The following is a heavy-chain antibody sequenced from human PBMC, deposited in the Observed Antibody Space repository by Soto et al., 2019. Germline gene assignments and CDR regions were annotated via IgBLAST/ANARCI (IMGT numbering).Heavy chain of an antibody. CDR2: ISYDGTNK. J-gene: IGHJ4*02. Sequence: QVQLVESGGGVVQSGRSLRLSCAVSGFTFSSYGMHWVRQAPGKGLEWVAVISYDGTNKYYADSVKGRFTISRDNSKNTLYLQMNSLRAEDTAVYYCAKGQGLIQPPDYWGQGTLVTVSS. CDR1: GFTFSSYG. D-gene: IGHD5-18*01. CDR3: AKGQGLIQPPDY. V-gene: IGHV3-30*18.